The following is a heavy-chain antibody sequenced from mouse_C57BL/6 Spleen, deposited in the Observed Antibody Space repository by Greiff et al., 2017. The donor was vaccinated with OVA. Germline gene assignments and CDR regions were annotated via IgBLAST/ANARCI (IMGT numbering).Heavy chain of an antibody. CDR1: GYSFTGYY. D-gene: IGHD3-2*02. J-gene: IGHJ2*01. CDR2: INPSTGGT. V-gene: IGHV1-42*01. CDR3: ARNQGDSSGYFDY. Sequence: EVQLQQSGPELVKPGASVKISCKASGYSFTGYYMNWVKQSPEKSLEWIGEINPSTGGTTYNQKFKAKATLTVDKSSSTAYMQLKSLTSEDSAVYYCARNQGDSSGYFDYWGQGTTLTVSS.